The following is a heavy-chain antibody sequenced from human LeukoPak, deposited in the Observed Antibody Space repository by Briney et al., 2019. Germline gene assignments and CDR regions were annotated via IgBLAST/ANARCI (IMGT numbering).Heavy chain of an antibody. Sequence: SEKVSSKASVGTFSSYAISWVRQAPGQGLEWMGRIIPIFGTANNAQKFQGRVTIITDESTSTAYMELSSLRSEDTAVYYCARDRPHTVTPFLGAFDIWGQGTMVTVSS. V-gene: IGHV1-69*05. CDR3: ARDRPHTVTPFLGAFDI. J-gene: IGHJ3*02. CDR2: IIPIFGTA. D-gene: IGHD4-17*01. CDR1: VGTFSSYA.